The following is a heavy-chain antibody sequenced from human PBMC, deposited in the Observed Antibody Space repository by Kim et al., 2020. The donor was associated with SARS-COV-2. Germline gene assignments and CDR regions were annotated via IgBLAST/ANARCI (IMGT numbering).Heavy chain of an antibody. D-gene: IGHD5-18*01. V-gene: IGHV3-53*01. J-gene: IGHJ4*02. Sequence: YYADSVKGRFTISRDNSKNTLYLQMNSLRAEYTAVYYCARGNSYGRQDYWGQGTLVTVSS. CDR3: ARGNSYGRQDY.